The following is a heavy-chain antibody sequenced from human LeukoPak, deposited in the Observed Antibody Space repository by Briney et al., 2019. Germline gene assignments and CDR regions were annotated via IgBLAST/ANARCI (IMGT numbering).Heavy chain of an antibody. CDR3: AAPFGPFTVHERAFDI. V-gene: IGHV5-51*03. D-gene: IGHD4-17*01. CDR2: IYPADSDN. J-gene: IGHJ3*02. Sequence: GESPKISCKGSAYSFTTSWIAWMRQMPGKGLEWMGIIYPADSDNRYCPSFQGQVTISADKSINTAYPQWSSLKASDTAMYYCAAPFGPFTVHERAFDIWGQGTLVTVS. CDR1: AYSFTTSW.